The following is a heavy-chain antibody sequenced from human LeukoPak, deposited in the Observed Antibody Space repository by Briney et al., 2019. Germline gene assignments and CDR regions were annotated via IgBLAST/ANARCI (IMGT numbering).Heavy chain of an antibody. D-gene: IGHD2-2*01. CDR1: GGFITNYY. Sequence: PSETLSLTCTVSGGFITNYYWGWIRQPPGKGLEWIGYIYYTGDSNSDPSLKSRVSISVDTSKNQFSLKLTSVTAADTAVYYCVRHHKYCSSTSCYKVGDPTDAFAIWGLGTMVIVSS. V-gene: IGHV4-59*08. J-gene: IGHJ3*02. CDR2: IYYTGDS. CDR3: VRHHKYCSSTSCYKVGDPTDAFAI.